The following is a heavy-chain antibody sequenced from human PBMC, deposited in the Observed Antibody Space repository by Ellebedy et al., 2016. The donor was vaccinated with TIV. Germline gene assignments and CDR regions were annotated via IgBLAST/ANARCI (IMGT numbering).Heavy chain of an antibody. CDR2: INWNGGST. CDR1: GFTFDDYG. J-gene: IGHJ4*02. CDR3: ARGGASSSWFWRN. Sequence: GESLKISCAASGFTFDDYGMSWVRQAPGKGLEWVSGINWNGGSTGYADSVKGRFTISRDDPKNSLYLEMSSLTDDDTAVYYCARGGASSSWFWRNWGQGTRVTVSS. V-gene: IGHV3-20*04. D-gene: IGHD6-13*01.